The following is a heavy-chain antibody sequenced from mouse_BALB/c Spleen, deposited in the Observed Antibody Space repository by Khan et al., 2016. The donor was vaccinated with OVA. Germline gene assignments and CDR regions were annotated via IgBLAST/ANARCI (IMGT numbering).Heavy chain of an antibody. CDR3: ARHSDWAWAMDY. J-gene: IGHJ4*01. CDR1: GFAFSSYD. D-gene: IGHD4-1*01. V-gene: IGHV5-12-1*01. Sequence: EVALVESGGGLVKPGGSLKVSCAASGFAFSSYDMSWARQTPEKRLEWVAYISSGGGITSYPDTLKGRFTISIDHAPTTPYLQKSSLKSEDTAMYYCARHSDWAWAMDYWGQGTAVTVAS. CDR2: ISSGGGIT.